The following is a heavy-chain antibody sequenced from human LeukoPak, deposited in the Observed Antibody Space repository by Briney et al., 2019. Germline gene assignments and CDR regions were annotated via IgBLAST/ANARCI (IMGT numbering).Heavy chain of an antibody. CDR3: ARVAGGYDAFDL. CDR1: GYNFINQW. D-gene: IGHD5-12*01. Sequence: GESLKISCKGSGYNFINQWIGWVRQVPGKGLEWMGIVFPSDSDTRYSPSFQGQVTISADKSISTAYLQWSSLKASDTAVYYCARVAGGYDAFDLWGQGTMVTVSS. J-gene: IGHJ3*01. CDR2: VFPSDSDT. V-gene: IGHV5-51*01.